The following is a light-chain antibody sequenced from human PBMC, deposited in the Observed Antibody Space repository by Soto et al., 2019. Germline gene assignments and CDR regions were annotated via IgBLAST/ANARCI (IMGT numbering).Light chain of an antibody. CDR3: FSFTTTSTHV. Sequence: QSVLTRPASLSGSPGQSITISCTGTSSDIGAYDYVSWFQQHPGKAPKLMISEVNNRPSGVSNRFSGSKSGNTAYLTISGLQVEDEAGYFCFSFTTTSTHVFGTGTKVTVL. CDR2: EVN. J-gene: IGLJ1*01. V-gene: IGLV2-14*01. CDR1: SSDIGAYDY.